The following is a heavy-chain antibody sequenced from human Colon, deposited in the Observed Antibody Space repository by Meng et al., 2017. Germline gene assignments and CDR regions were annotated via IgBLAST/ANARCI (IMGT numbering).Heavy chain of an antibody. V-gene: IGHV4-61*08. D-gene: IGHD2-21*02. CDR2: IYYTGNT. J-gene: IGHJ5*02. Sequence: QVQLQGSGPGLVRPSGTLSLTCTVSGASVSSGDYYWSWIRQPPVKGLEWLGYIYYTGNTNYNPSLKNRVTISLDTSNNQFSLKLTSMTAADAAIYYCARVNGDFDEAWFDPWGQGTLVTVSS. CDR1: GASVSSGDYY. CDR3: ARVNGDFDEAWFDP.